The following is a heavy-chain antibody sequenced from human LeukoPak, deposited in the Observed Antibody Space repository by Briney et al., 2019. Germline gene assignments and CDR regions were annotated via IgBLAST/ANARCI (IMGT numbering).Heavy chain of an antibody. CDR2: IYYSGST. V-gene: IGHV4-59*08. CDR3: ARSRRGYLGFGY. D-gene: IGHD3-10*01. Sequence: SETLSLTCTVSGGSISSYYWSWIRQPPGKGLEWIGYIYYSGSTNYNPSLKSRVTISVDTSKNQFSLKLSSVTAADTAVYYCARSRRGYLGFGYWGQGTLVTVSS. CDR1: GGSISSYY. J-gene: IGHJ4*02.